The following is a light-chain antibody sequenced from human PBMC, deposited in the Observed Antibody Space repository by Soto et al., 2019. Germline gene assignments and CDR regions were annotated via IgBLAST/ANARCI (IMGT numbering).Light chain of an antibody. V-gene: IGKV1-8*01. Sequence: AIRMTQSPSSFSASTGDRVTITCRASQGISSYLAWYQQKPGKAPKLLIYAASTLQSGSPSRFSGSGSGTDFTLTISCLQSEDFATYYCQQYYSYSWTLGHGTKVEIK. CDR1: QGISSY. J-gene: IGKJ1*01. CDR3: QQYYSYSWT. CDR2: AAS.